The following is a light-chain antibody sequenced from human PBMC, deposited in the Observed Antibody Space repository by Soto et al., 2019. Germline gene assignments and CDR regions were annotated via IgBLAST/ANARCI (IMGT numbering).Light chain of an antibody. CDR1: QSVGKY. V-gene: IGKV3-11*01. J-gene: IGKJ1*01. CDR3: QQRGNRPPWT. CDR2: DAS. Sequence: EIGMTQSPATLSLSPGERATLSCRASQSVGKYLVWYQQKPGQAPRLLIYDASNRTTGIPARFSGSGSGTDFTLTISSLEPEDVAVYYCQQRGNRPPWTFGQGTKVDIK.